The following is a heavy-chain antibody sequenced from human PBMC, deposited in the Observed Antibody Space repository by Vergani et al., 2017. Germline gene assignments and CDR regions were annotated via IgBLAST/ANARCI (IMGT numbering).Heavy chain of an antibody. CDR2: ISGSGGST. D-gene: IGHD6-19*01. CDR1: GFTFNEYW. J-gene: IGHJ4*02. Sequence: EVELVESGGGLVQPGGSLRLSCAASGFTFNEYWMHWARQVPGKGLVWVSAISGSGGSTYYADSVKGRFTISRDNSKNTLYLQMNSLRAEDTAVYYCAKGDSIAVAGLVDYWGQGTLVTVSS. CDR3: AKGDSIAVAGLVDY. V-gene: IGHV3-23*04.